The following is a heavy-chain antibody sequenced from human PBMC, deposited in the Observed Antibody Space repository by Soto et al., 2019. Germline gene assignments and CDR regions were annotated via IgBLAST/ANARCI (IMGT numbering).Heavy chain of an antibody. Sequence: QVQLQQWGAGLLKPSETLSLTCAVYGGSFSGYYWSWIRQPPGKGLEWIGEINHSGSTNYNPSLKSRVTISVDTSKNQFSLKLTSVTAADTSVYYCARTDSSSLSPFEYWGQGTLVTVSS. CDR1: GGSFSGYY. CDR2: INHSGST. J-gene: IGHJ4*02. D-gene: IGHD6-13*01. V-gene: IGHV4-34*01. CDR3: ARTDSSSLSPFEY.